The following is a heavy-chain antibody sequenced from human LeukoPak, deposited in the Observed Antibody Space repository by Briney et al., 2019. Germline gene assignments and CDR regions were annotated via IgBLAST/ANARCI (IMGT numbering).Heavy chain of an antibody. D-gene: IGHD3/OR15-3a*01. J-gene: IGHJ4*02. V-gene: IGHV1-69*01. CDR1: GGTFSSYA. CDR3: ARGSGHQHRTFDY. Sequence: GASVKVSCKASGGTFSSYAISWVRQAPGQGLEWMGGIIPIFGTANCAQKFQGRVTITADESTSTAYMELSGLRSEDTAVYYCARGSGHQHRTFDYWGQGTLVTVSS. CDR2: IIPIFGTA.